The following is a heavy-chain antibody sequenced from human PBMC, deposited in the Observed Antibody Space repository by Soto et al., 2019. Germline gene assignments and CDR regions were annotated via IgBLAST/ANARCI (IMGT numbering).Heavy chain of an antibody. D-gene: IGHD2-15*01. CDR1: GFTFSSYG. Sequence: QVPLVESGGGVVQPGRSLRLSCAASGFTFSSYGMHWVRQAPGKGLEWVAVIWYDGSNKYYADSVKGRFTISRDNSKNTLYLQMNSLRAEDTAVYCCASEYCSGGSCYYYGMDVWGQGTTVTVSS. CDR2: IWYDGSNK. V-gene: IGHV3-33*01. J-gene: IGHJ6*02. CDR3: ASEYCSGGSCYYYGMDV.